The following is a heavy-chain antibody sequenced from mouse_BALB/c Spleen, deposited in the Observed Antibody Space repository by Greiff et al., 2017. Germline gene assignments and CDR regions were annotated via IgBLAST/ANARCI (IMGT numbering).Heavy chain of an antibody. D-gene: IGHD1-1*01. CDR1: GFTFSSYA. V-gene: IGHV5-9-3*01. Sequence: EVQLVESGGGLVKPGGSLKLSCAASGFTFSSYAMSWVRQTPEKRLEWVATISSGGSYTYYPDSVKGRFTISRDNAKNTLYLQMSSLRSEDTAMYYCAREYYYGSPSSRAMDYWGQGTSVTVSS. J-gene: IGHJ4*01. CDR3: AREYYYGSPSSRAMDY. CDR2: ISSGGSYT.